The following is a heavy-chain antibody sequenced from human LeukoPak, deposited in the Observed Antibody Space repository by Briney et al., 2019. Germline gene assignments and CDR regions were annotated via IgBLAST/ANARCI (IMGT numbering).Heavy chain of an antibody. D-gene: IGHD2-15*01. CDR1: GFTFNSYA. J-gene: IGHJ4*02. CDR3: AKAPTGYCSGGSCHHFDY. V-gene: IGHV3-23*01. Sequence: HPGASLRLSCAASGFTFNSYAMSWVRQAPGKGLEWVSAISGSGGNTYYADSVKGRFTISRDNSKNTLYLQMNSLRAEDTAVYYCAKAPTGYCSGGSCHHFDYWGQGTQVTVSS. CDR2: ISGSGGNT.